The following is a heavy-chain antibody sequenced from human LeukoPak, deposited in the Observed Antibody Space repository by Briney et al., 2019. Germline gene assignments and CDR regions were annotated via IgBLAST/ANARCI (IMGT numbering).Heavy chain of an antibody. Sequence: PGGSLRLSCAASGFTFSSYWMSWVRQAPGKGLEWVANIKQDGSEKHYLDSVKGRFTISRDNAKSSLYLQMNTLRAEDTAVYYCAIDYYDSSGYPIDYWGQGTLVTVSS. CDR2: IKQDGSEK. CDR3: AIDYYDSSGYPIDY. V-gene: IGHV3-7*01. J-gene: IGHJ4*02. CDR1: GFTFSSYW. D-gene: IGHD3-22*01.